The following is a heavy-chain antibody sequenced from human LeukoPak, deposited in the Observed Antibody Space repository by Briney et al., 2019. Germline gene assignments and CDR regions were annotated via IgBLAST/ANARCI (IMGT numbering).Heavy chain of an antibody. CDR2: ISSSSSYI. CDR3: ARDLIAVYFDY. J-gene: IGHJ4*02. V-gene: IGHV3-21*01. D-gene: IGHD6-19*01. Sequence: PGGSLRLSCAASGFTFSSYSMNWVRQAPGKGLEWVSSISSSSSYIYYADSVKGRFTISRDNAKNSLCLQMNSLRAEDTAVYYCARDLIAVYFDYWGQGTLVTVSS. CDR1: GFTFSSYS.